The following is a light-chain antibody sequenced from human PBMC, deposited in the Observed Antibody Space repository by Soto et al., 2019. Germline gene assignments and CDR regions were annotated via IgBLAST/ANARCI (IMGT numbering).Light chain of an antibody. CDR3: SSYAGSNTYV. CDR2: EVS. CDR1: SSDIGNYNF. Sequence: QSALTQPPSASGSPGQSVAVSCTGTSSDIGNYNFVSWYQQHPGKAPKLMIYEVSKRPSGVPDRFSGSKSGNTASLTVSGLQAEDEADYYCSSYAGSNTYVLGTGTKVTV. V-gene: IGLV2-8*01. J-gene: IGLJ1*01.